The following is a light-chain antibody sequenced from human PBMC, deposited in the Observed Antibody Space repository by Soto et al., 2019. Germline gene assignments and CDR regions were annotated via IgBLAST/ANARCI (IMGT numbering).Light chain of an antibody. V-gene: IGKV3D-20*02. CDR3: QQRSNWPPIT. J-gene: IGKJ5*01. Sequence: EIVLTQSPGTLSLSPWERATLSCRASQSVSSSYLAWYQQKPGQAPRLLIFGASRRATGIPDRFSGSGSGTDFTLTISSLEPEDFAVYYCQQRSNWPPITFGQGTRLEIK. CDR2: GAS. CDR1: QSVSSSY.